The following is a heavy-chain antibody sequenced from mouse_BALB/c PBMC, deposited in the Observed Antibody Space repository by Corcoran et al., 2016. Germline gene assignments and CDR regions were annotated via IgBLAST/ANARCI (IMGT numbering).Heavy chain of an antibody. Sequence: QIQLVQSGPELKKPGETVKISCKASGYTFTNYGMNWVKQAPRKGLKWMGWINTYTGDPTYADDFKGRFAFSLETSASTAYLQINNLKNEDMATYFCAREDAYWGQGTLVTVSA. CDR3: AREDAY. V-gene: IGHV9-1*02. J-gene: IGHJ3*01. CDR1: GYTFTNYG. CDR2: INTYTGDP.